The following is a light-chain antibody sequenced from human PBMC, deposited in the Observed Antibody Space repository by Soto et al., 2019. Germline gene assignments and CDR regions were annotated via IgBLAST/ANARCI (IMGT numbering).Light chain of an antibody. J-gene: IGKJ5*01. CDR2: GAS. V-gene: IGKV3-20*01. CDR3: QQDGRSSIT. CDR1: QSVSSSY. Sequence: ESVLTQSPGTLSLSPGERATLSCRASQSVSSSYLAWYQQKPGQAPRLLIYGASSRATGIPDRFSGSGSGTDFSLTISTLNPEDFAVYYCQQDGRSSITFGQGTRLEIK.